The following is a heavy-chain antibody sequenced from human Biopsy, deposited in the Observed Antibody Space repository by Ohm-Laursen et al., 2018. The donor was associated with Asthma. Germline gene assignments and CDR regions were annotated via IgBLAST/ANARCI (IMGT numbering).Heavy chain of an antibody. V-gene: IGHV3-7*01. D-gene: IGHD3-3*02. CDR1: GFTFSSYV. Sequence: GSLRLSCTASGFTFSSYVMNWVRQAPGKGLEWVANIKHDGSEKNHVDSLKGRFTISRDNAKNSLYLQMNSLRAEDTAVYYCARTFHFWSPYHAEHYQLWGQGTLVTVSS. CDR3: ARTFHFWSPYHAEHYQL. J-gene: IGHJ1*01. CDR2: IKHDGSEK.